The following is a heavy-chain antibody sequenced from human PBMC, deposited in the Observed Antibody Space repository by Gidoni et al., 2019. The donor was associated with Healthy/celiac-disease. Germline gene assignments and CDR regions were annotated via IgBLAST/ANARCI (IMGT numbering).Heavy chain of an antibody. CDR1: GYTFTSYD. J-gene: IGHJ5*02. Sequence: QVQLVQSGAEVKKPGASVTVSCKASGYTFTSYDINWVRQANGQGLEWMGWMNPNSGKTGYEQKFQGRVTMTKNTSISTAYMELSSLRSEDTAVYYGARGPAAAVNWFDPWGQGTLVTVSS. V-gene: IGHV1-8*01. CDR3: ARGPAAAVNWFDP. D-gene: IGHD6-13*01. CDR2: MNPNSGKT.